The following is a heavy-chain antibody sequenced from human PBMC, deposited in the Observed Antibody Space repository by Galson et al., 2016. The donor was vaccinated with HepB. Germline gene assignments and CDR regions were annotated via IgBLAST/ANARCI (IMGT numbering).Heavy chain of an antibody. D-gene: IGHD2/OR15-2a*01. CDR3: AKRHEYCPPVGCSVDY. J-gene: IGHJ4*02. CDR1: FTFSSRG. CDR2: DSMDGRRK. Sequence: FTFSSRGMHWVRQAPGKGLEWVAADSMDGRRKFYADSVKGRFTISRDNSNNMLFLQMNSLRADDTAVYYCAKRHEYCPPVGCSVDYWGQGTLVSVSS. V-gene: IGHV3-30*18.